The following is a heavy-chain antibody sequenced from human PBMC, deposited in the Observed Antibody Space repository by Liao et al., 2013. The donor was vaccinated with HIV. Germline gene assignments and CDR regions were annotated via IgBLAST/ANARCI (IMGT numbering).Heavy chain of an antibody. J-gene: IGHJ4*02. Sequence: QVQLQESGPGLVKPSQTLSLTCTVSGGSISSGDYYWSWIRQPPGKGLEWIGYIYYSGSTYYNPSLKSRVTISVDTSKNQFSLKLSSVTAADTAVYYCARDRGAKDYVWGSYRQYYFDYWGQGTLVTVSS. CDR3: ARDRGAKDYVWGSYRQYYFDY. CDR1: GGSISSGDYY. CDR2: IYYSGST. D-gene: IGHD3-16*02. V-gene: IGHV4-30-4*08.